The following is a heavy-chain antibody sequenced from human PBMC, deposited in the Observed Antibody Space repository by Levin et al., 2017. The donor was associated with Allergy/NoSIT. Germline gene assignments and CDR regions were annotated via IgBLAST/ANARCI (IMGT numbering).Heavy chain of an antibody. CDR3: ARDYWTYTGTRDGTDV. CDR1: GFTFSDYA. J-gene: IGHJ6*01. V-gene: IGHV3-30*04. Sequence: GGSLRLSCVASGFTFSDYAMHWARQAPGRGLEWVAVISYNGNIKYNADSVQGRFTISRSNSNNTLYRQMNSLRAADTGVYYCARDYWTYTGTRDGTDVRGQGTTVVFTS. D-gene: IGHD1-1*01. CDR2: ISYNGNIK.